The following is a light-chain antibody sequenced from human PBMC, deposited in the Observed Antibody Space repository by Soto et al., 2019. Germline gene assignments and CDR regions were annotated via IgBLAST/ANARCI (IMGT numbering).Light chain of an antibody. CDR3: QHYGGAFT. CDR2: GAS. CDR1: ESVSSVY. V-gene: IGKV3-20*01. J-gene: IGKJ5*01. Sequence: EIVWTQSPGTLSLSPGERATLSCRASESVSSVYLAWYQHKPGQAPRLLIFGASSRATAIPDRFSGSGSGTDFTLTISRLEPEDFAVYYCQHYGGAFTFGQGTRLEIK.